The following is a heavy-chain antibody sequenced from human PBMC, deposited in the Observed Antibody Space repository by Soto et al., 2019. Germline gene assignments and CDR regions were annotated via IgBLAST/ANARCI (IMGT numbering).Heavy chain of an antibody. CDR1: GFTFSSYG. CDR2: ISYDGSNK. D-gene: IGHD1-20*01. Sequence: GGSLRLSCAASGFTFSSYGMHWVRQAPGKGLEWVAVISYDGSNKYYADSVEGRFTISRDNSKNTLYLQMNSLRAEDTAVYYCATPRRITETCPDYWGQGTLVTVSS. V-gene: IGHV3-30*03. J-gene: IGHJ4*02. CDR3: ATPRRITETCPDY.